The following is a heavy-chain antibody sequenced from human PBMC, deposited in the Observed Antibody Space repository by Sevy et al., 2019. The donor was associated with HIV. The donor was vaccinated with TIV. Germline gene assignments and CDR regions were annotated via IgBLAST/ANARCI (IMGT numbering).Heavy chain of an antibody. CDR1: GFTFSSYS. CDR3: ARGTLLGYSYVGYYFDY. V-gene: IGHV3-21*01. Sequence: GGSLRLSCAASGFTFSSYSMNWVRQAPGKGLEWVSSISSSSSYIYYAEAVKGRFTISRDNAKNSLYLQMNSLRAEDTAVYYCARGTLLGYSYVGYYFDYWGQGTLVTVSS. D-gene: IGHD5-18*01. J-gene: IGHJ4*02. CDR2: ISSSSSYI.